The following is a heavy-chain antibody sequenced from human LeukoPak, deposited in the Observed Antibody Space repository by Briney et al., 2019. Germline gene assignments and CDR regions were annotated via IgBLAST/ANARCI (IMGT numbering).Heavy chain of an antibody. CDR2: ISSTGGTT. CDR3: AKNGDRGAYCSGGSCYPYYYYYMDV. Sequence: PGGSLRLSCAASGFTFSSYGMSWVRQAPGKGLEWVSAISSTGGTTYYADSVKGRFTISRDNSKNTLFLQVNSLRAEDTAIYYCAKNGDRGAYCSGGSCYPYYYYYMDVWGKGTTVTISS. CDR1: GFTFSSYG. V-gene: IGHV3-23*01. D-gene: IGHD2-15*01. J-gene: IGHJ6*03.